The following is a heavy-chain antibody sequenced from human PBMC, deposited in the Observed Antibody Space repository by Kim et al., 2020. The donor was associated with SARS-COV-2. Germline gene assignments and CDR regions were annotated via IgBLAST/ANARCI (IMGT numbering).Heavy chain of an antibody. V-gene: IGHV5-10-1*01. Sequence: GESLKISCKGSGYSFTSYWISWVRQMPGKGLEWMGRIDPSDSYTNYSPSFQGHVTISADKSISTAYLQWSSLKASDTAMYYCAIINSIAAAGTLVDYWGQGTLVTVSS. CDR3: AIINSIAAAGTLVDY. J-gene: IGHJ4*02. CDR1: GYSFTSYW. CDR2: IDPSDSYT. D-gene: IGHD6-13*01.